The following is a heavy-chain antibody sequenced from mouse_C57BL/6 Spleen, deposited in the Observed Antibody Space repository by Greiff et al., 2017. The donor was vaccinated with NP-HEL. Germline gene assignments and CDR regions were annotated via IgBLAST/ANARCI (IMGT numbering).Heavy chain of an antibody. CDR2: IDPETGGT. V-gene: IGHV1-15*01. Sequence: QVQLQQSGAELVRPGASVTLSCKASGYTFTDYEMHWVKQTPVHGLEWIGAIDPETGGTAYNQKFKGKAILTADKSSSTAYMELRSLTSEDSAVYYCTRRGYSNFFAYWGQGTLVTVSA. CDR1: GYTFTDYE. J-gene: IGHJ3*01. CDR3: TRRGYSNFFAY. D-gene: IGHD2-5*01.